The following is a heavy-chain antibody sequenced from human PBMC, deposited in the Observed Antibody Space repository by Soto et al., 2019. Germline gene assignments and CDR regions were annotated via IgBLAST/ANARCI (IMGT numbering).Heavy chain of an antibody. CDR1: GFPFDDYG. J-gene: IGHJ6*02. V-gene: IGHV3-20*04. CDR2: INWNGGST. D-gene: IGHD6-6*01. CDR3: ARDPGIAARPGFYYYYGMDV. Sequence: PGGSLRLSCAASGFPFDDYGMSWVRPAPGKGLEWVSGINWNGGSTGYADSVKGRFTISRDNAKNSLYLQMNSLRAEDTALYYCARDPGIAARPGFYYYYGMDVWGQGTTVTVSS.